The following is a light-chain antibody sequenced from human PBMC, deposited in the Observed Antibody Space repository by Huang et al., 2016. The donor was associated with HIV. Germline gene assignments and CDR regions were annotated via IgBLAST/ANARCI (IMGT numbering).Light chain of an antibody. CDR3: HQSRSFPYT. CDR1: QSIGNS. J-gene: IGKJ2*01. CDR2: YAS. V-gene: IGKV6-21*02. Sequence: DIVLTQSPAFQSVTPKETVTITCRASQSIGNSLHWYHQKPGQSPGVLIKYASQSIYRVHPKFIGIGFGTDFTRTLNSLESEDAATYYCHQSRSFPYTFGQGTRLEIK.